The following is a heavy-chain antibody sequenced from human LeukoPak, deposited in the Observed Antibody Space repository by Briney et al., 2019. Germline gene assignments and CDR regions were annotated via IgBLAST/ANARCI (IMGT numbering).Heavy chain of an antibody. D-gene: IGHD2-2*01. CDR2: INHSGST. J-gene: IGHJ3*02. Sequence: PSETLSLTCAVYGWSFSGYYWSWIRQPPGKGLEWIGEINHSGSTNYNPSLKSRVTISVDTSKNQFSLKLSSVTAADTAVYYCARGRWGYCSSTSCHGTAFDIWGQGTMVTVSS. CDR3: ARGRWGYCSSTSCHGTAFDI. V-gene: IGHV4-34*01. CDR1: GWSFSGYY.